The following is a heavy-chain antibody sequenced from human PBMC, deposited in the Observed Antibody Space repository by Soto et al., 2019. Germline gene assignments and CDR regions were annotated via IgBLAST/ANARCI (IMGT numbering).Heavy chain of an antibody. CDR3: TDMLGQWLPRD. Sequence: SETLSLTCTVSGGSVSSNSYSWGWVRQSPGKGLEWIGTIYYSGAAYYNPSLQSRVTISVDTSSNQFSMKLNSVTAADTAVYYCTDMLGQWLPRDWGQGTVVTVSS. D-gene: IGHD6-19*01. CDR2: IYYSGAA. J-gene: IGHJ4*02. V-gene: IGHV4-39*01. CDR1: GGSVSSNSYS.